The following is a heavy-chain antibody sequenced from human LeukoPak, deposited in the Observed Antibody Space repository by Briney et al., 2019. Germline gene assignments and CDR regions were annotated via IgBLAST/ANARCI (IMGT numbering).Heavy chain of an antibody. CDR3: AREVNSSGDFDY. V-gene: IGHV4-59*01. Sequence: SETLSLTCTASGGSISSYYWSWIRQPPGKGLGWIGYIYYSGSTNYNPSLKSRVTISVDTSKNQFSLKLSSVTAADTAVYYCAREVNSSGDFDYWGQGTLVTVSS. J-gene: IGHJ4*02. CDR2: IYYSGST. CDR1: GGSISSYY. D-gene: IGHD6-25*01.